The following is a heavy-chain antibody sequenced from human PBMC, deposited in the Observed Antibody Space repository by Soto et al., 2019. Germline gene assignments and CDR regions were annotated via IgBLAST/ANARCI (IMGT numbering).Heavy chain of an antibody. CDR2: IYYTGTT. CDR3: ATGRYSSGWYYFDY. D-gene: IGHD6-19*01. Sequence: PSETLSLTCTVSGGSMSGNYWSWIRQTPGKGLEWIGYIYYTGTTNYNASLKSRVTLSVDTSKNQFSLKLSSVTAADTAVYYCATGRYSSGWYYFDYWGQGTLVTVSS. CDR1: GGSMSGNY. J-gene: IGHJ4*02. V-gene: IGHV4-59*01.